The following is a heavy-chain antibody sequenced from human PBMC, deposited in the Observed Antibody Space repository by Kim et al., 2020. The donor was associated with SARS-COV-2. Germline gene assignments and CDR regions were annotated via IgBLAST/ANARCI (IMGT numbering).Heavy chain of an antibody. V-gene: IGHV3-30*01. Sequence: KNYADSVKSRFTISRDNSKSTLYLQMNSLGAEDTAVYYCASGYSYGYEAYWGQGTLVTVSS. J-gene: IGHJ4*02. CDR2: K. CDR3: ASGYSYGYEAY. D-gene: IGHD5-18*01.